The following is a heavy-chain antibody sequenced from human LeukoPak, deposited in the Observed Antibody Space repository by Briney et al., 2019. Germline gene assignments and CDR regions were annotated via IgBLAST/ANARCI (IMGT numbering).Heavy chain of an antibody. CDR3: AREGQAFPFDY. Sequence: GGSLRLSCAASGFTSSSYWMSWVRQAPGKGLEWVANIKQDGSEKYYVDSVKGRFTISRDNAKNSLYLQMNSLRADDTAVYYCAREGQAFPFDYWGQGTLVTVSS. CDR1: GFTSSSYW. J-gene: IGHJ4*02. CDR2: IKQDGSEK. V-gene: IGHV3-7*01.